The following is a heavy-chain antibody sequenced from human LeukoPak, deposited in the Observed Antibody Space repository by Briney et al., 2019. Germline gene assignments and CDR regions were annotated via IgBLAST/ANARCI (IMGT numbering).Heavy chain of an antibody. V-gene: IGHV3-30*18. Sequence: GGSLRLSCAASGFTFSSYGMHWVRQAPGKGLEWVAVISYDGSNKYYADSVKGRFTISRDNSKNTLYLQMNSLRAEDTAVYYCAKDQGYCSSTSCSIEYYFDYWGQGTLVTVSS. D-gene: IGHD2-2*01. CDR3: AKDQGYCSSTSCSIEYYFDY. CDR2: ISYDGSNK. CDR1: GFTFSSYG. J-gene: IGHJ4*02.